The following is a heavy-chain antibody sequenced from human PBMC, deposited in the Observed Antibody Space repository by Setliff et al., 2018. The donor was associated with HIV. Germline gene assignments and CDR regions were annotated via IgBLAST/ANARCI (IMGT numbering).Heavy chain of an antibody. J-gene: IGHJ4*01. CDR2: GVNSGRS. CDR1: GGSISNGNYY. D-gene: IGHD5-18*01. V-gene: IGHV4-39*01. Sequence: SETLSLTCTVPGGSISNGNYYWAWIRQSPGKGLEWIGSGVNSGRSYYNPSLKSRVTVSVDTSTHHLSLRLTSVTAADTAVYYCARQTSYDRGYSYCFDEWGHGTLVTVSS. CDR3: ARQTSYDRGYSYCFDE.